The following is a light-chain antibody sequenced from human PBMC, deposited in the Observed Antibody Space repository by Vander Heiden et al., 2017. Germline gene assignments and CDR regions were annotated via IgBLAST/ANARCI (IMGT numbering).Light chain of an antibody. CDR2: TNN. V-gene: IGLV1-44*01. CDR1: RSNIGSNT. J-gene: IGLJ3*02. CDR3: ATWDDSLNGWV. Sequence: QSVLTHPPSASGTPGQRVPICCSGSRSNIGSNTVTWYKHVPGTAPKLLIHTNNQRPSGVPDRFSGSKSGTSASLAISGLQSEDEADYYCATWDDSLNGWVFGGGAKLTVL.